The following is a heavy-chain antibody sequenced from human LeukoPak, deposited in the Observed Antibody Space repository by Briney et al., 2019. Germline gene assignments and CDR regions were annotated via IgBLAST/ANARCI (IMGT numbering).Heavy chain of an antibody. Sequence: GASVKVSCKASVYTFTSYDINWVRQATGQGLEWMGWMNPNSGNTGYAQKFQGRVTMTRNTSISTAYMELSSLRSEDTAVYYCSRAFWSGYSYNWFDPWGQGTLVTVSS. D-gene: IGHD3-3*01. V-gene: IGHV1-8*01. CDR2: MNPNSGNT. CDR1: VYTFTSYD. J-gene: IGHJ5*02. CDR3: SRAFWSGYSYNWFDP.